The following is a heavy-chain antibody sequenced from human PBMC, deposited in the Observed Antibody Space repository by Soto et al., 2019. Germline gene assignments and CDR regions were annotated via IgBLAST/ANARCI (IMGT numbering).Heavy chain of an antibody. CDR3: ARGGSLYWYFDL. J-gene: IGHJ2*01. CDR2: INAGNGNT. D-gene: IGHD1-26*01. CDR1: GYTFTSYA. V-gene: IGHV1-3*01. Sequence: GASVKVSWKASGYTFTSYAMHWVRQAPGQRLEWMGWINAGNGNTKYSQKFQGRVTITRDTSASTAYMELSSLRSEDTAVYYCARGGSLYWYFDLWGRGTLVTVSS.